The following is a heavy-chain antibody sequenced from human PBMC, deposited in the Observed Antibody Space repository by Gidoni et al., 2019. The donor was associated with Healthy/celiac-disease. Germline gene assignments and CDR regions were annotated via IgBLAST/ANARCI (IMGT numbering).Heavy chain of an antibody. J-gene: IGHJ5*02. CDR3: AHSEGSGYGRGITSWFDP. V-gene: IGHV2-5*02. D-gene: IGHD3-22*01. CDR1: GFSLSTSGVG. CDR2: IYWDDDK. Sequence: QITLKESGPTLVKPTQTLTLTCTFSGFSLSTSGVGVGWIRQPPGKALEWLALIYWDDDKRYSPSLKSRLTITKDTSKNQVVLTMTNMDPVDTATYYCAHSEGSGYGRGITSWFDPWGQGTLVTVSS.